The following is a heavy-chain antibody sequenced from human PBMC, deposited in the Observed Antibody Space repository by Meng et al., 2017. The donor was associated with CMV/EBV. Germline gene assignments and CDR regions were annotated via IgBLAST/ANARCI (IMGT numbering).Heavy chain of an antibody. Sequence: SETLSLTCTVSGGSISSSSYYWGWIRQPPGKGLEWIGSIYYSGSTYYNPSLKSRVTISVDTSKNQFSLKLSSVTAADTAVYYCASGALGYCSGGSCCPPYYGMDVWGQGTTVTVSS. CDR1: GGSISSSSYY. D-gene: IGHD2-15*01. CDR2: IYYSGST. V-gene: IGHV4-39*07. CDR3: ASGALGYCSGGSCCPPYYGMDV. J-gene: IGHJ6*02.